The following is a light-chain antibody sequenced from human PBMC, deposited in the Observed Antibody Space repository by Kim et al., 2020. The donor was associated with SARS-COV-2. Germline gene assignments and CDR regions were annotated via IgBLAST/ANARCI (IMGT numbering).Light chain of an antibody. V-gene: IGLV3-19*01. CDR1: SLRTYY. CDR2: GKN. CDR3: NSRDNSGDHVV. J-gene: IGLJ2*01. Sequence: SSELTQDPAVSVALGQTVTITCQGDSLRTYYASWYQQKPGQAPRLVIYGKNNRPSGIPDRFSGSSSGNTASLTVTGAQAVDEADYYCNSRDNSGDHVVFGGGTQLTVL.